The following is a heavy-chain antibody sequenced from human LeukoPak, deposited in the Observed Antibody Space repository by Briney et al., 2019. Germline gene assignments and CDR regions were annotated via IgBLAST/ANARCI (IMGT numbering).Heavy chain of an antibody. D-gene: IGHD3-10*01. CDR1: GGTISSGGYS. J-gene: IGHJ5*02. CDR2: IYHSGST. Sequence: PSETLSLTCAVSGGTISSGGYSWSWIRQPPGKGLEWIGYIYHSGSTYYNPSLKSRVTISVDRSKNQFSLKLSSVTAADTAVYYCARSDGSGSFNWFDPWGQGTLVTVSS. CDR3: ARSDGSGSFNWFDP. V-gene: IGHV4-30-2*01.